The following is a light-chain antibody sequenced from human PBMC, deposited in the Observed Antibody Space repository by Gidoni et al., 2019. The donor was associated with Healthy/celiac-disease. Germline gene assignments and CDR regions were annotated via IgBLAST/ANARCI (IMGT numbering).Light chain of an antibody. CDR3: SSYAGSNTFVV. J-gene: IGLJ2*01. CDR1: SSDVGGYND. V-gene: IGLV2-8*01. CDR2: EVS. Sequence: QSALTQPPSASGSPGQSVTISCTGTSSDVGGYNDVSWYQQHPGKAPTLMSAEVSTRPSGVTDRFPGSKSGNKASMTCSGLQAEDEAAYYCSSYAGSNTFVVFGGWTKLPVL.